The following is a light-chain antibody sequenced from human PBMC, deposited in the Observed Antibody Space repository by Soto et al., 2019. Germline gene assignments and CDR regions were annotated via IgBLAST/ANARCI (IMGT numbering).Light chain of an antibody. CDR3: QQYNSYPGT. Sequence: DIQMTQSPSTLSASVGDRVTITCRASQSISSWLAWYQQKPGKAPKLLNYDASSLESGVPSRFSGSGSGTEFTLTISSLQPDDFATYYCQQYNSYPGTFGPGTKVDIK. J-gene: IGKJ3*01. CDR1: QSISSW. CDR2: DAS. V-gene: IGKV1-5*01.